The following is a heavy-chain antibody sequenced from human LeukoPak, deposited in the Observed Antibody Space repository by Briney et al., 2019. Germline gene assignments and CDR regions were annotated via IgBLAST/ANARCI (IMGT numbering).Heavy chain of an antibody. CDR1: GFTFNSYS. V-gene: IGHV3-48*04. CDR2: ISGSSLTI. D-gene: IGHD3-22*01. J-gene: IGHJ4*02. Sequence: PGGSLRLSCAASGFTFNSYSMNWVRQAPGKGLEWVSYISGSSLTIYYADSVKGRFTISRDNAKNTVYLQMNSLRAEDTAVYYCARVSPDSSGLYYFDYWGQGTLVTVSS. CDR3: ARVSPDSSGLYYFDY.